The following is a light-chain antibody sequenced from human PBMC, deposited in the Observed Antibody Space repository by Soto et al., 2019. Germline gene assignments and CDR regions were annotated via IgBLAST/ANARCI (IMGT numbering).Light chain of an antibody. CDR3: RQLNSYPLT. V-gene: IGKV1-9*01. J-gene: IGKJ4*01. Sequence: DIQLTQSPSFLSASVGDRVTMTCRASQGISSYLAWYQQKPGKAPKLLIYAASTLQSGVPSRFSGSGSGTEFTLTISSLQPEDFATYYCRQLNSYPLTFGGGTKVEIK. CDR1: QGISSY. CDR2: AAS.